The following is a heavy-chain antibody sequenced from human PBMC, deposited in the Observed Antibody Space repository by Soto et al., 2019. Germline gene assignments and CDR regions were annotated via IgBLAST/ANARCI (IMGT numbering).Heavy chain of an antibody. D-gene: IGHD2-15*01. CDR3: ARDHGYCSGGSFYSESDYYYCYYNDV. J-gene: IGHJ6*03. CDR2: VYYSGIT. CDR1: GGSINSHY. Sequence: SETLSLTCTVSGGSINSHYWSWIRQPPGKGLEWLGYVYYSGITNYNPSLKSRVTMSVDTSKNQFSLKLSSVTAADTAVYYCARDHGYCSGGSFYSESDYYYCYYNDVRTQRTTVPVSS. V-gene: IGHV4-59*11.